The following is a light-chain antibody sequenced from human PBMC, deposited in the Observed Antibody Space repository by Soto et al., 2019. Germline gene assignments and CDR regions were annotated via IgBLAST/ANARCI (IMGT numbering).Light chain of an antibody. CDR2: YAS. J-gene: IGKJ1*01. V-gene: IGKV1-5*01. CDR1: QSISYW. Sequence: DIQMTQAPSTLSASVGARVTITCLASQSISYWLAWYQQKPGKVPNLLIYYASNLESGVPSRFSASGFGTAFTLTISSLQPDDFATYYCQQYNSYSWTCGQGTNVDLK. CDR3: QQYNSYSWT.